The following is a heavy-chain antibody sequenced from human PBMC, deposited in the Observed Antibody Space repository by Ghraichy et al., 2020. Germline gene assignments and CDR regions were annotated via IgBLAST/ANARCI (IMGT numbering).Heavy chain of an antibody. Sequence: GGSLRLSCAAAGFTLSSYSMNWVRQALGKGLEWVSYISSSSSTIYYADSVKGRFTISRDNAKNSLYLQMNSLRDEDTAVYYCARDQSSIAAAGDAHYYFDYWGQGTLVTVSS. CDR3: ARDQSSIAAAGDAHYYFDY. CDR2: ISSSSSTI. D-gene: IGHD6-13*01. CDR1: GFTLSSYS. V-gene: IGHV3-48*02. J-gene: IGHJ4*02.